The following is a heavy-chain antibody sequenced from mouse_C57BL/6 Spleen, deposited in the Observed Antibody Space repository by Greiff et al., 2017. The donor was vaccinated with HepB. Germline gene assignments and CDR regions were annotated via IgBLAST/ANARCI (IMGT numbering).Heavy chain of an antibody. V-gene: IGHV5-9-1*02. Sequence: EVMLVESGEGLVKPGGSLKLSCAASGFTFSSYAMSWVRQTPEKRLEWVAYISSGGEYIYYADTVKGRFTISRDNARNTLYLQMSSLKSEDTAMYYCTRGHYGSSYGRFAYWGQGTLVTVSA. D-gene: IGHD1-1*01. CDR1: GFTFSSYA. CDR3: TRGHYGSSYGRFAY. CDR2: ISSGGEYI. J-gene: IGHJ3*01.